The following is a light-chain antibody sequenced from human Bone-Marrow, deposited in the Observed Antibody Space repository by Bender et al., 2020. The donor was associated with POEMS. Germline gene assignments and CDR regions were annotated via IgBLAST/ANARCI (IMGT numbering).Light chain of an antibody. CDR1: SSDVGNYNL. J-gene: IGLJ3*02. CDR2: EVS. V-gene: IGLV2-14*02. CDR3: SSFTNTNTWV. Sequence: QSALTQPASVSGSPGQSITISCTGTSSDVGNYNLVSWYQQHPGKAPKLMIYEVSKRPSGVSNRFSGSKSGNTASLSISGLQAEDESDYYCSSFTNTNTWVFGGGTKLTVL.